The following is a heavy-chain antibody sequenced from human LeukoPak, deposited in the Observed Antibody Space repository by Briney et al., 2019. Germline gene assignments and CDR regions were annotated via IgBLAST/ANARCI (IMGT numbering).Heavy chain of an antibody. V-gene: IGHV1-18*04. Sequence: GASVKVSCKASGYTFTGYYMHWVRQAPGQGLEWMGWINPNSGNTNYAQKLQGRVTMTTDTSTSTAYMELRSLRSDDTAVYYCARGPVRLDRVRGAQGAYWGQGTLVTVSS. CDR3: ARGPVRLDRVRGAQGAY. CDR1: GYTFTGYY. J-gene: IGHJ4*02. CDR2: INPNSGNT. D-gene: IGHD3-10*01.